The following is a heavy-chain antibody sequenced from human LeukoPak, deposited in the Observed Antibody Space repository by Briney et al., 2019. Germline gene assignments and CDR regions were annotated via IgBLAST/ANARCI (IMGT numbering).Heavy chain of an antibody. J-gene: IGHJ4*02. CDR1: GFTFSSYS. Sequence: GGSLRLSCAASGFTFSSYSMNWVRQAPGKGLEWVSSISSSSSYIYYADSVKGRFTISRDNATNSLYLQMNSLRAEDAAVYYCARDLRGWGLNSDWGQGTLVTVSS. D-gene: IGHD6-19*01. CDR3: ARDLRGWGLNSD. V-gene: IGHV3-21*01. CDR2: ISSSSSYI.